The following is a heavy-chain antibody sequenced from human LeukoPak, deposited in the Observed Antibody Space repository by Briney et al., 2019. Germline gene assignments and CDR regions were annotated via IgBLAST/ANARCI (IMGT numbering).Heavy chain of an antibody. J-gene: IGHJ4*02. CDR3: ARVGTYCSSTSCYPQTDY. CDR2: ISSSSSYI. Sequence: GGSLRLSCAACGFTFSSYSMNWVRQDPGKGLEWVSSISSSSSYIYYADSVKGRFTISRDNAKNSLYLQMNSLRAEDTAVYYCARVGTYCSSTSCYPQTDYWGQGTLVTLSS. V-gene: IGHV3-21*01. D-gene: IGHD2-2*01. CDR1: GFTFSSYS.